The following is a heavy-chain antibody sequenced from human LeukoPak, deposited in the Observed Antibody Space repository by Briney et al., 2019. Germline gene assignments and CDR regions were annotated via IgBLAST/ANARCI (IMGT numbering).Heavy chain of an antibody. CDR3: ARDGRGIEVAGNYYFGMDV. CDR2: IHYSGST. Sequence: PSETLYLTCTVSGGSISSYYWSWIRQPPGKGLEWIGYIHYSGSTTYNPSLKSRVTISIDTSKNQFSLNLKSVTAADTAVYYCARDGRGIEVAGNYYFGMDVWGQGTTVTVS. J-gene: IGHJ6*02. D-gene: IGHD6-19*01. CDR1: GGSISSYY. V-gene: IGHV4-59*01.